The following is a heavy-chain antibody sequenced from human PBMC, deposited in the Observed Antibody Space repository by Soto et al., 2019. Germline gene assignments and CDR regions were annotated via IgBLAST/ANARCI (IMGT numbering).Heavy chain of an antibody. D-gene: IGHD6-13*01. V-gene: IGHV3-30-3*01. J-gene: IGHJ4*02. CDR1: GFTFSSYA. Sequence: GGSLRLSCAASGFTFSSYAMHWVRQAPGKGLEWVAVISYDGSNKYYADSVKGRFTISRDNSKNTLYLQMNSLRAEDTAVYYCARDRKDRSSWPEYYFDYWGQGTLVTVSS. CDR2: ISYDGSNK. CDR3: ARDRKDRSSWPEYYFDY.